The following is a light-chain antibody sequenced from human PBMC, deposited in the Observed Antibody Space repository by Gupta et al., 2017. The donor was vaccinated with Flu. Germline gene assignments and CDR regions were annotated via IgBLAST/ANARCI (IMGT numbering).Light chain of an antibody. Sequence: SALTQPRPVSGSRGPSVTTICSGTNSDVGGYNYVSWYQQHPGEAPKLMIYDVAKRPSAVPDRFSGSKYGNTAALTITGLQAEDEADYYCCSYSGSYITWVFGTGTEVTVL. CDR3: CSYSGSYITWV. J-gene: IGLJ1*01. CDR2: DVA. CDR1: NSDVGGYNY. V-gene: IGLV2-11*01.